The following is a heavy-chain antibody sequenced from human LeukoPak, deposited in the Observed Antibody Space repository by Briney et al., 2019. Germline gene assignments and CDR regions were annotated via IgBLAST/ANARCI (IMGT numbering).Heavy chain of an antibody. J-gene: IGHJ5*02. CDR2: AYYSGST. Sequence: SETLSLTCTVSGGSLSSSSYYWGWIRQPPGKGLEWVGSAYYSGSTYYNPSLKSRVTISVDTSKNQFFLKLSSVTAADTAVYHCARHSLGIHLWPNRVWFDPWGQGSLVTVSS. V-gene: IGHV4-39*01. CDR3: ARHSLGIHLWPNRVWFDP. D-gene: IGHD5-18*01. CDR1: GGSLSSSSYY.